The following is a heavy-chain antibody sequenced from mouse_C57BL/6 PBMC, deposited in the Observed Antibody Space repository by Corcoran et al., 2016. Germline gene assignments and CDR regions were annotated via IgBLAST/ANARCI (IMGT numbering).Heavy chain of an antibody. CDR3: AREGLTTVVATNLDV. D-gene: IGHD1-1*01. Sequence: EVQLQQSGPVLVKPGASVKMSCKASGYTFTDYYMNWVKQSHGKSLEWIGVINPYNGGTSYNQKFKGKATLTVDKSSNTAYMELNSLTSEDSAVDYGAREGLTTVVATNLDVWGTGTTVTVSS. CDR1: GYTFTDYY. CDR2: INPYNGGT. J-gene: IGHJ1*03. V-gene: IGHV1-19*01.